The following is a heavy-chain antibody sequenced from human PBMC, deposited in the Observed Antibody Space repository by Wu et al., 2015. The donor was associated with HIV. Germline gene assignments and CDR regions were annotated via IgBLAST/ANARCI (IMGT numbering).Heavy chain of an antibody. CDR2: INPSGGST. Sequence: QVQLVQSGAEVKKPGASVKVSCKAFGYTFTSYYMHWVRQAPGQGLEWMGIINPSGGSTSYAQKFQGRVTMTRDTSTSTVYMELSGLTSEDTAMYFCTRGPDFDYWGQGTLVTVSS. CDR3: TRGPDFDY. CDR1: GYTFTSYY. J-gene: IGHJ4*02. V-gene: IGHV1-46*01.